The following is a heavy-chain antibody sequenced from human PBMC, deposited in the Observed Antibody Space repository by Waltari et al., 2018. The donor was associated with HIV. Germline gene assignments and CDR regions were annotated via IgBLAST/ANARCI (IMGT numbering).Heavy chain of an antibody. CDR2: IYYNGNT. J-gene: IGHJ4*02. D-gene: IGHD3-22*01. CDR1: GGSVSSSNYY. CDR3: VRQRYESSGYFPDF. Sequence: QLQLQESGPGLVKPSETLSLTCIVSGGSVSSSNYYWGWIRQPPGKGLEGIGFIYYNGNTYYNPSLKSRVTIFIDTSHNQFSLRLSSVTAADTAIYYCVRQRYESSGYFPDFWGQGTLVTVSS. V-gene: IGHV4-39*01.